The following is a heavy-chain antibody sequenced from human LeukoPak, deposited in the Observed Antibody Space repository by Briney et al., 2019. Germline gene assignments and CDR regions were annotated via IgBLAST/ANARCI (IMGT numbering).Heavy chain of an antibody. CDR2: IYSGGST. CDR3: ARSRGILTGYSV. V-gene: IGHV3-66*01. Sequence: GGSLRLSCAASGFTFSSYAMHWVRQAPGKGLEWVSVIYSGGSTYYADSVKGRFTISRDNSKNTLYLQMNSLRAEDTAVYYCARSRGILTGYSVWGRGTLVTVSS. D-gene: IGHD3-9*01. J-gene: IGHJ4*02. CDR1: GFTFSSYA.